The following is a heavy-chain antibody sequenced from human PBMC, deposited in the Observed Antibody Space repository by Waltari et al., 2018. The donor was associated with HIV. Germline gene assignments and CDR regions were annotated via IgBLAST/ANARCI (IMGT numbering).Heavy chain of an antibody. CDR3: AKDFQVGKIG. CDR1: GFIFDSYA. CDR2: ISASGGST. J-gene: IGHJ4*02. Sequence: EVQVLESGGGLVQPGGSLRLSCAASGFIFDSYAMNWVRQAPGKGREWVAGISASGGSTYYADSLKGRFTISRDNSKSILYLQMNSLRADDTAVYYCAKDFQVGKIGWGQGTLVTVSS. D-gene: IGHD1-26*01. V-gene: IGHV3-23*01.